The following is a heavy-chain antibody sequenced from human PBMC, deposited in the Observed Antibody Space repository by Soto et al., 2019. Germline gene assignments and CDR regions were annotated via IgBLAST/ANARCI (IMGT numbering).Heavy chain of an antibody. CDR2: TRQDGGQS. CDR3: VRDGSTGWHFDS. Sequence: LRLSCAASGFPLSSYCMRWIRQAPGKGLERVANTRQDGGQSYRVDAGQGRFTISKNNAKISVYLQMNSLRAEDTAVYDCVRDGSTGWHFDSWGQGTRVTVSS. V-gene: IGHV3-7*01. J-gene: IGHJ4*02. CDR1: GFPLSSYC. D-gene: IGHD6-19*01.